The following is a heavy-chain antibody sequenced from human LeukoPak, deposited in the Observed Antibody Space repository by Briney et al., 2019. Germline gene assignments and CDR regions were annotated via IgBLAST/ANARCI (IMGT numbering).Heavy chain of an antibody. CDR2: MNPNSGNT. J-gene: IGHJ4*02. V-gene: IGHV1-8*02. D-gene: IGHD3-10*01. Sequence: ASVKVSCKASGGTFSSYAISWVRQATGQGLEWMGWMNPNSGNTGYAQKFQGRVTMTRNTSISTAYMELSSLRSEDTAVYYCARASRGVITTSRLYFDYWGQGTLVTVSS. CDR1: GGTFSSYA. CDR3: ARASRGVITTSRLYFDY.